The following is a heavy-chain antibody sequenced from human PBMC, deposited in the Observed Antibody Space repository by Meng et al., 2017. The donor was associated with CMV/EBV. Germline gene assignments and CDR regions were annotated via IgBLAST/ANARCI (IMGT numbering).Heavy chain of an antibody. Sequence: SETLSLTCAVYGGSFSGYYWSWIRQPPGKGLEWIGEINHSGSTNYNPSLKSRVTISVDTSKNQFSLKLSSVTAADTAVYYCARDYCSSTSCGNYYYYGMDVWGQGTTVTVSS. CDR2: INHSGST. J-gene: IGHJ6*02. D-gene: IGHD2-2*01. V-gene: IGHV4-34*01. CDR3: ARDYCSSTSCGNYYYYGMDV. CDR1: GGSFSGYY.